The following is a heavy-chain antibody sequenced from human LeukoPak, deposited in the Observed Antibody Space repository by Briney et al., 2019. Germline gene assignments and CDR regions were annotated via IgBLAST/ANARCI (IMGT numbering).Heavy chain of an antibody. CDR1: GGSFSGYY. CDR2: IYYTGT. D-gene: IGHD7-27*01. J-gene: IGHJ4*02. V-gene: IGHV4-59*01. CDR3: ASRKLGNDY. Sequence: LETLSLTCAVYGGSFSGYYWSWIRQSPGKGLEWIGYIYYTGTSYNPSLKSRVTISADTSKNQFSLNLSSVTAADTAVYYCASRKLGNDYWGQGTLVTVSS.